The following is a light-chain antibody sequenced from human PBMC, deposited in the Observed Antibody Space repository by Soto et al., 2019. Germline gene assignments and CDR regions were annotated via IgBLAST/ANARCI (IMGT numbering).Light chain of an antibody. CDR3: QQSHNRPS. Sequence: IVMTQSPDTLSVSPGEGATLSCRASQRISTNLAWYQQRPGQAPRLLIYDASTRATGIPARFSGSGSGTEFTLTISSLQSEDSAVYYCQQSHNRPSFGPGTKVDI. CDR1: QRISTN. CDR2: DAS. V-gene: IGKV3D-15*01. J-gene: IGKJ3*01.